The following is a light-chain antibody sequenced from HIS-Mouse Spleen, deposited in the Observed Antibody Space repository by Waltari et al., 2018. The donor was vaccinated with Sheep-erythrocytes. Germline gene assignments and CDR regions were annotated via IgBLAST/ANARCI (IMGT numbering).Light chain of an antibody. CDR3: QAWDSSTVV. CDR2: QDS. V-gene: IGLV3-1*01. Sequence: SYELTQPPSVSVSPGQTASITCSGDKLGDKYACWYQQKPGHSPVRVIYQDSKRPSGIPERFSGSNSGNTATLTISGTQAMDEADYYCQAWDSSTVVFGGGTKPTVL. J-gene: IGLJ2*01. CDR1: KLGDKY.